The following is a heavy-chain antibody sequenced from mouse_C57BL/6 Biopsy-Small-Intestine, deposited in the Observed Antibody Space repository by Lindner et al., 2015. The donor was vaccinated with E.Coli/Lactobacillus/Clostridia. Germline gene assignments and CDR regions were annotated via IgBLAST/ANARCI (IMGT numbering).Heavy chain of an antibody. V-gene: IGHV1-39*01. Sequence: VQLQESGLELVKPGASVKISCKASGYSFTEYNMNWVKQINGKSLEWIGTINPNFGTTTYNQRFKGKATLTVDQSSSTAYMQLNSLTSEDSAVYYCAKGAYYHGSSPYWYFDVWGTGTAVTVSS. J-gene: IGHJ1*03. CDR2: INPNFGTT. CDR3: AKGAYYHGSSPYWYFDV. D-gene: IGHD1-1*01. CDR1: GYSFTEYN.